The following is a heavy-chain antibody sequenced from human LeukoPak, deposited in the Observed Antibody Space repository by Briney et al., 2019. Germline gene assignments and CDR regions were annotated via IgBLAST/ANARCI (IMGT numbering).Heavy chain of an antibody. D-gene: IGHD1-26*01. Sequence: PGGSLRLSCAASGFIFDDYAMYWVRQAPEKGLEWVSGISWNSRIIDYADSVKGRFTISRDNAKTSLFLQMNSLTTDDTAFYYCARLTGAASGTYYFDFWGQGTLVTVSS. V-gene: IGHV3-9*01. J-gene: IGHJ4*02. CDR2: ISWNSRII. CDR1: GFIFDDYA. CDR3: ARLTGAASGTYYFDF.